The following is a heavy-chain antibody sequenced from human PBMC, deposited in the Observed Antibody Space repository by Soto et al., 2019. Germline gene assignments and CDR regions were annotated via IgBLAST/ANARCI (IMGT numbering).Heavy chain of an antibody. V-gene: IGHV1-69*12. D-gene: IGHD6-19*01. CDR1: GGTFSSYA. CDR2: IIPIFGTA. J-gene: IGHJ4*02. CDR3: ARINSSGWYEAIDY. Sequence: QVQLVQSGAEVKKPGSSVKVSCKASGGTFSSYAISWVRQAPGQGLEWMGGIIPIFGTANYAQKFQGRVTITADESTSTAYMKLSSLRSEDTAVYYCARINSSGWYEAIDYWGQGTLVTVSS.